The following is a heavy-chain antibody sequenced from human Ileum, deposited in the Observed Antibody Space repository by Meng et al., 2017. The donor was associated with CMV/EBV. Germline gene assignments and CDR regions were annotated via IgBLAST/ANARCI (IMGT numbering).Heavy chain of an antibody. CDR2: IYYSGSP. J-gene: IGHJ4*02. Sequence: ISGGTYSWAWLRQPPGQGLEWIVSIYYSGSPYYNPALRGRVTMSVDTSRSHFSLNVSSVTAADTAVYYCARHGSSTSSLVWSFFFDYWGQGTLVTVSS. V-gene: IGHV4-39*01. D-gene: IGHD2-2*01. CDR1: ISGGTYS. CDR3: ARHGSSTSSLVWSFFFDY.